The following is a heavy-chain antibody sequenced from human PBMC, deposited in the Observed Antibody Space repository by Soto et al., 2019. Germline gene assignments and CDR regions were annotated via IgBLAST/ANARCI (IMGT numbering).Heavy chain of an antibody. CDR3: ARDPYRDVLVPAAIGRLHKYYYYGMDV. J-gene: IGHJ6*02. V-gene: IGHV1-69*13. CDR1: GGTFSSYA. Sequence: GASVKVSCKASGGTFSSYAISWVRQAPGQGLEWMGGIIPIFGTANYAQKFQGRVTITADESTSTAYMELSSLRSEDTAVYYCARDPYRDVLVPAAIGRLHKYYYYGMDVWGQGTTVTVSS. D-gene: IGHD2-2*01. CDR2: IIPIFGTA.